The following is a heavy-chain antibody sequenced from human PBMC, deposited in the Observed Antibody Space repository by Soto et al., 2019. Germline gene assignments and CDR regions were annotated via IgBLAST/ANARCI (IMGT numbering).Heavy chain of an antibody. Sequence: SETLSLTCTVSGGSISSYYWSWIRQPPGKGLEWIGYIYYSRSTNYNPSLKSRVTISVDTSKNQFSLKLSSVTAADTAVYYCARGWDGYYDFWSGYLYGMDVWGEGTTVTVAS. CDR2: IYYSRST. CDR1: GGSISSYY. CDR3: ARGWDGYYDFWSGYLYGMDV. D-gene: IGHD3-3*01. V-gene: IGHV4-59*01. J-gene: IGHJ6*04.